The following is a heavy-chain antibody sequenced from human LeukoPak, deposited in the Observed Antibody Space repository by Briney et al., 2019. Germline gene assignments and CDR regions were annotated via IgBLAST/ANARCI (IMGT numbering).Heavy chain of an antibody. CDR1: GFTISSNY. CDR2: IYSGGST. Sequence: GGSLRLSCAASGFTISSNYVSWVRQAPGKGLEWVSVIYSGGSTYYADSVKGRLTISRDNSKNTLYLQMNSLRAEDTAVYYCARVLDSSSWYYYYYMDVWGKGTTVTVSS. J-gene: IGHJ6*03. CDR3: ARVLDSSSWYYYYYMDV. D-gene: IGHD6-13*01. V-gene: IGHV3-66*02.